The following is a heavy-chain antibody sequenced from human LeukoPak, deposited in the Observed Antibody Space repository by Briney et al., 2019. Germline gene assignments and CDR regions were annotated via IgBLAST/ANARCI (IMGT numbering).Heavy chain of an antibody. Sequence: SVKVSCTASGGTFSSYAISWVRQAPGQGLEWMGGIIPIFGTANYAQKFQGRVTITADESTSTAYMELSSLRSEDTAVYYCARAGGVYTSVDYYYGMDVWGQGTTVTVSS. CDR1: GGTFSSYA. CDR3: ARAGGVYTSVDYYYGMDV. D-gene: IGHD2-8*02. J-gene: IGHJ6*02. CDR2: IIPIFGTA. V-gene: IGHV1-69*13.